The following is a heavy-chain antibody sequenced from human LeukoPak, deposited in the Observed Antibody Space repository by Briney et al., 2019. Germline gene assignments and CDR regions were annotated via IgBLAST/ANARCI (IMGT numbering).Heavy chain of an antibody. D-gene: IGHD5-18*01. J-gene: IGHJ4*02. Sequence: PGGSLRLSCAASGYTFSTYSMNWVRQAPGKGPEWLSYISWGANVIYYADSVKGRFTISRDDAKNSLFLQMNSLRDEDTAAYYCARDPGYSYAMDYWGRGTLVTVSS. CDR3: ARDPGYSYAMDY. CDR1: GYTFSTYS. V-gene: IGHV3-48*02. CDR2: ISWGANVI.